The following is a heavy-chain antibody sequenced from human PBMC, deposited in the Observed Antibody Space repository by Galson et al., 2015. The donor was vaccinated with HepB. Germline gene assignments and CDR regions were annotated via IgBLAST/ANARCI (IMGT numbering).Heavy chain of an antibody. CDR2: ISYDGSNK. J-gene: IGHJ6*02. Sequence: SLRLSCAASGFTFSSYAMHWVRQAPGKGLEWVAVISYDGSNKYYADSVKGRFTISRDNSKNTLYLQMNSLRAEDTAVYYCASSLGYCSSTSCYNGGGGMDVWGQGTTVTVSS. D-gene: IGHD2-2*02. V-gene: IGHV3-30-3*01. CDR1: GFTFSSYA. CDR3: ASSLGYCSSTSCYNGGGGMDV.